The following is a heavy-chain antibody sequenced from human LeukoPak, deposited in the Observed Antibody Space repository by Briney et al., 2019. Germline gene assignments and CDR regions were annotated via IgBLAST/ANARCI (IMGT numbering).Heavy chain of an antibody. J-gene: IGHJ4*02. CDR1: GYTFTSYD. Sequence: ASVKVSCKASGYTFTSYDINWVRQATGQGLEWMGWMNPNSGNTGYAQKFQGRVTNTADRSTSTAYMELSSLRSEDTAVYYCATQMSSGWYYFDYWGQGTLVTVSS. CDR2: MNPNSGNT. V-gene: IGHV1-8*03. CDR3: ATQMSSGWYYFDY. D-gene: IGHD6-19*01.